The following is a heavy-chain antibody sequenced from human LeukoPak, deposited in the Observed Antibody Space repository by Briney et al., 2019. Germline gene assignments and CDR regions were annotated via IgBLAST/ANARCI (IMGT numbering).Heavy chain of an antibody. Sequence: SETLSLTCAVYGGSFSGYYWSWTRQPPGKGLEWIGEINHSGSTNYNPSLKSRVTISVDTSKNQFSLKLSSVTAADTAVYYCARGVVVVPAANSPYYFDYWGQGTLVTVSS. CDR1: GGSFSGYY. CDR3: ARGVVVVPAANSPYYFDY. V-gene: IGHV4-34*01. J-gene: IGHJ4*02. CDR2: INHSGST. D-gene: IGHD2-2*01.